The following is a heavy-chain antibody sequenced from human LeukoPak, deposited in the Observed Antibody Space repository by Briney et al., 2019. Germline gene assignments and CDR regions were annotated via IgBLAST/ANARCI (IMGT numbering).Heavy chain of an antibody. V-gene: IGHV4-59*01. CDR2: IYYSGST. D-gene: IGHD3-3*01. CDR3: ASGHYDFWSGPTFGY. Sequence: SETLSLTCTVSGGSISSYYWSWIRQPPGKGLEWIGYIYYSGSTNYNPSLKSRVTISVDTSKNQFSLKLSSVTAADTAVYYCASGHYDFWSGPTFGYWGQGTLVTVSS. CDR1: GGSISSYY. J-gene: IGHJ4*02.